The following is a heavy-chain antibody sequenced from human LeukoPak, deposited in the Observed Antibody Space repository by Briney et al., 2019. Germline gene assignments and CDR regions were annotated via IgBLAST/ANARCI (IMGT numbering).Heavy chain of an antibody. CDR1: GFTFSTHA. CDR2: LSAGGST. D-gene: IGHD1-26*01. V-gene: IGHV3-23*01. Sequence: GGSLRLSCAVSGFTFSTHAMSWVRQAPGKGLDWVSALSAGGSTYYADSVKGRFTISRDNAKNSLYLQMNSLRAEDTAVYYCASELSGSYVDYWGQGTLVTVSS. J-gene: IGHJ4*02. CDR3: ASELSGSYVDY.